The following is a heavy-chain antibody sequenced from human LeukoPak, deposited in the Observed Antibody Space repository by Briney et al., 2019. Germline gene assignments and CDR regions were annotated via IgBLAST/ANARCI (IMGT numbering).Heavy chain of an antibody. CDR3: AIFLTAAGDDY. Sequence: GGSLRLSCAASGFTFDDFAMHWVRQAPGKGLEWVSLISEDSSSTYYADSVKGRFTISRDSSKNSLYLQMNSLRTEDTALYYCAIFLTAAGDDYWGQGTLVTVSS. CDR2: ISEDSSST. V-gene: IGHV3-43*02. J-gene: IGHJ4*02. D-gene: IGHD6-13*01. CDR1: GFTFDDFA.